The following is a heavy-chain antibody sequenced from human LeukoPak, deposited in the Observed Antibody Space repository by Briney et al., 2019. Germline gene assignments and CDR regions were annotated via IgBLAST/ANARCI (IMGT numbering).Heavy chain of an antibody. CDR2: ITNDGSST. J-gene: IGHJ4*02. CDR1: GLTFSSHW. D-gene: IGHD1-26*01. CDR3: ARGTVGAINTFDY. Sequence: PGGSLRLSCAASGLTFSSHWMHWVRQAPGKGLVWVSRITNDGSSTTYADSVKGRFTISRDNAKNTLHLQMNSLRAEDTAVYYCARGTVGAINTFDYWSQGTLVTVSS. V-gene: IGHV3-74*01.